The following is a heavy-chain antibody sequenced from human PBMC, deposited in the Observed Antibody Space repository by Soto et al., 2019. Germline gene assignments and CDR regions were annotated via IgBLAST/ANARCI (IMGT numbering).Heavy chain of an antibody. J-gene: IGHJ4*02. V-gene: IGHV2-5*02. CDR1: GFSLTTSGVG. Sequence: SGPTLVNPTQPLTLTCTFSGFSLTTSGVGVGWIRQPPGGALEWLALIYWDDDRRYSPSLESRLTIIKDTSKDQVVLTMTNMEPLDTATYYCARRSGCSAGNCYTFDYWGQGILVTVSS. CDR3: ARRSGCSAGNCYTFDY. CDR2: IYWDDDR. D-gene: IGHD2-15*01.